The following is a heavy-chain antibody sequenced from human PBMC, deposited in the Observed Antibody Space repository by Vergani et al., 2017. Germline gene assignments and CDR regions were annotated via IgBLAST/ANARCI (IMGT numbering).Heavy chain of an antibody. D-gene: IGHD1-26*01. CDR2: ISYDGSNK. Sequence: QVQLVESGGGVVQPGRSLRLSCAASGFTFSSYAMHWVRQAPGRGLEWVAVISYDGSNKYYADSVKGRFTISRDNSKNTLYLQMNSLRAEDTAVYYCARGGVGCGLLRRAFDIWGQGTMVTVSS. J-gene: IGHJ3*02. V-gene: IGHV3-30-3*01. CDR1: GFTFSSYA. CDR3: ARGGVGCGLLRRAFDI.